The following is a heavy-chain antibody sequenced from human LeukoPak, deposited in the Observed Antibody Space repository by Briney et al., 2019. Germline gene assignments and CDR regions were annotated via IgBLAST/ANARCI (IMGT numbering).Heavy chain of an antibody. D-gene: IGHD3-10*02. V-gene: IGHV3-7*01. CDR3: AELGITMIGGV. J-gene: IGHJ6*04. CDR1: GFTFSSRDW. Sequence: GGSLRLSCVASGFTFSSRDWMTWVRQAPGKGLEWVANIKQDGSEKNYVDSVKGRFTISRDNAKNSLYLQMNSLRAEDTAVYYCAELGITMIGGVWGKGTTVTISS. CDR2: IKQDGSEK.